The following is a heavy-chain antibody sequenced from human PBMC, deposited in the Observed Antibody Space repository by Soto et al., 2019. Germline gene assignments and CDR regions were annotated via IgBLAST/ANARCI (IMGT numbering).Heavy chain of an antibody. CDR3: ASSQGSSTILEIEYNYYYGMDV. CDR2: IIPISETT. J-gene: IGHJ6*04. Sequence: QVQLVQSGAEVKKPGSSVKVSCKASGGTFSSYAISWVRQAPGQGLEWMGGIIPISETTNYAQKFQGRVTITAEESKSTAYMELSSLRSEDTAVYYCASSQGSSTILEIEYNYYYGMDVWGEGTTVTFSS. D-gene: IGHD2-2*01. V-gene: IGHV1-69*01. CDR1: GGTFSSYA.